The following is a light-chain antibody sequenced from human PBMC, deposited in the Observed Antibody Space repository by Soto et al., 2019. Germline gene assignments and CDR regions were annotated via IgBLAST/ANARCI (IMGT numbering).Light chain of an antibody. CDR3: QQYDVSPPT. CDR2: LAS. Sequence: DITMTQSPDSLAVSLGERATLNCKSSQSVLYTSNNKNYLAWYQQKPGQSPKLLIYLASTRESGVPDRFSGSGSGTDCTLSISGLQAEEVAVYYCQQYDVSPPTFGQGTKVEIK. CDR1: QSVLYTSNNKNY. J-gene: IGKJ1*01. V-gene: IGKV4-1*01.